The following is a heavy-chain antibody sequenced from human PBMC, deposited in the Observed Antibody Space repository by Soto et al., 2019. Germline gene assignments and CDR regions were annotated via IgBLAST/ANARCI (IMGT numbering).Heavy chain of an antibody. D-gene: IGHD2-21*01. CDR1: GDSVSNNGAT. V-gene: IGHV6-1*01. Sequence: SQTLSLTCAISGDSVSNNGATWNWIRQSPSRGLEWLGRAYYRSRWIYDYAMSVKSRISINPDTSKNQVSLQRNSVTPADTAVYYCARDPPEFLSALDYWGRGTLVTVSS. CDR2: AYYRSRWIY. CDR3: ARDPPEFLSALDY. J-gene: IGHJ4*02.